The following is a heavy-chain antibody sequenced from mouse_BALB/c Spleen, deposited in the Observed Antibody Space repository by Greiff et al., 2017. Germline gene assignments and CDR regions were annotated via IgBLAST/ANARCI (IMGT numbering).Heavy chain of an antibody. J-gene: IGHJ4*01. CDR1: GFTFSSYA. V-gene: IGHV5-6-5*01. D-gene: IGHD1-1*01. Sequence: EVKLMESGGGLVKPGGSLKLSCAASGFTFSSYAMSWVRQTPEKRLEWVASISSGGSTYYPDSVKGRFTISRDNARNILYLQMSSLRSEDTAMYYCARYGSHAMDYWGQGTSVTVSS. CDR3: ARYGSHAMDY. CDR2: ISSGGST.